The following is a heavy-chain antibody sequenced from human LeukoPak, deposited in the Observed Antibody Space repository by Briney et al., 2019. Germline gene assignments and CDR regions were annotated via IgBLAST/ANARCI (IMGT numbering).Heavy chain of an antibody. J-gene: IGHJ4*02. D-gene: IGHD3-9*01. Sequence: GGSLRLSCAASGFTFSSYAMSCVRQAPGKGLEWVSAISGSGGSTYYADSVKGRFTISRDNSKNTLYLQMNSLRAEDTAVYYCAKDSNYDILTGVDYWGQGTLVTVSS. CDR2: ISGSGGST. V-gene: IGHV3-23*01. CDR1: GFTFSSYA. CDR3: AKDSNYDILTGVDY.